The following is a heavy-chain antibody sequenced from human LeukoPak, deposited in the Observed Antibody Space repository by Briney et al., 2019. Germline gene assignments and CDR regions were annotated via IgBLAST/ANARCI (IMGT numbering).Heavy chain of an antibody. CDR3: ARAGRWEGRPHAFDI. CDR1: DGSFSGYY. V-gene: IGHV4-34*01. CDR2: INHSGST. Sequence: SETLSLTCAVYDGSFSGYYWSWIRQPPGKGLEWIGEINHSGSTNYNPSLKSRVTISLDTSKSQFSLKVRYVTAADTAVYYCARAGRWEGRPHAFDIWGQGTMVAVSS. J-gene: IGHJ3*02. D-gene: IGHD1-26*01.